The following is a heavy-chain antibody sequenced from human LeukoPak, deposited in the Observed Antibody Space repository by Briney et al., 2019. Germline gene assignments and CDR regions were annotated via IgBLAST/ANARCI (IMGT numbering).Heavy chain of an antibody. J-gene: IGHJ4*02. CDR1: GFTFGNYG. Sequence: GGSLRLSCAASGFTFGNYGMKWVRHAPGKGLEWVANINGDGSHKYHVDSVKGRFTISRDNAKNSLYLQMNSLRAEDTAVYYCARGHHTRGVYDYWGQGTLVSVSS. CDR2: INGDGSHK. D-gene: IGHD3-10*01. CDR3: ARGHHTRGVYDY. V-gene: IGHV3-7*01.